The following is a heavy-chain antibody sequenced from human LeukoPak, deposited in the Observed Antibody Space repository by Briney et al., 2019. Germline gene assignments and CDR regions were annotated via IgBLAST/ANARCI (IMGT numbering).Heavy chain of an antibody. D-gene: IGHD6-19*01. J-gene: IGHJ4*02. V-gene: IGHV1-8*03. CDR2: MNPNSGNT. CDR3: ARGAIAVAAYFDY. Sequence: GASVKVSCKASGYTFTSYDINWVRQATGQGLEWMGWMNPNSGNTGYAQKFQGRVTITADESTSTAYMELSSLRSEDTAVYYCARGAIAVAAYFDYWGQGTLVTVSS. CDR1: GYTFTSYD.